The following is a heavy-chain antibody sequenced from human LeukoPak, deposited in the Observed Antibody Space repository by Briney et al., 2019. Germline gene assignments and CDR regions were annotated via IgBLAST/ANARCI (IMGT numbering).Heavy chain of an antibody. CDR1: GFTFSNAW. J-gene: IGHJ4*02. Sequence: PGGSLRLSCAASGFTFSNAWMSWVRQAPGKGLEWVANIKQDGSEKNYVDSVKGRFTISRDNVKNSLYLQMNSLRAEDTAVYYCAGNNRPFDYWGQGTLVTVSS. D-gene: IGHD1/OR15-1a*01. V-gene: IGHV3-7*03. CDR2: IKQDGSEK. CDR3: AGNNRPFDY.